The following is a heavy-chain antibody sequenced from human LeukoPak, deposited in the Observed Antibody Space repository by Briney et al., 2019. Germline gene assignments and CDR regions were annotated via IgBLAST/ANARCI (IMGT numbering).Heavy chain of an antibody. Sequence: ASVKVSCKASGYTFTGYYMHWVRQAPGQGLEWMGWTNPNSGGTNYAQKFQGWVTMTRDTSISTAYMELSSLRSEDTAVYYCARFYNWNYGRGTFDIWGQGTMVTVSS. CDR2: TNPNSGGT. V-gene: IGHV1-2*04. CDR1: GYTFTGYY. J-gene: IGHJ3*02. D-gene: IGHD1-7*01. CDR3: ARFYNWNYGRGTFDI.